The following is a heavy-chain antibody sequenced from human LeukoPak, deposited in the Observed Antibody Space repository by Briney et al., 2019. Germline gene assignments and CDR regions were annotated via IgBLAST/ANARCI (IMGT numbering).Heavy chain of an antibody. J-gene: IGHJ3*02. V-gene: IGHV4-4*08. Sequence: PSETLSLTCTAPGGSIKGYHWSWIRQPPGKGLEWIGYIYSNEATEYKPSLKSRVTISADTSKNQFSLKLTSVSAADTAIYYCARRNDFHIWGQGTMVTVSS. CDR3: ARRNDFHI. CDR1: GGSIKGYH. CDR2: IYSNEAT.